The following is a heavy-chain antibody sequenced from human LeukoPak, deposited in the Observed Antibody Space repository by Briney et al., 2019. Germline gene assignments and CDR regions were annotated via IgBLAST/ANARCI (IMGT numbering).Heavy chain of an antibody. Sequence: GGSLRLSCAASGFTFSTYWMHWVRQAPGKGLVWVSRINRDGSSTSYADSVKGRFTISRDNAKNTLYLQMNSLRAEDTAVYYCARSLSGYKLYFDYWGQGTLVTVSS. D-gene: IGHD3-22*01. CDR1: GFTFSTYW. CDR3: ARSLSGYKLYFDY. V-gene: IGHV3-74*01. CDR2: INRDGSST. J-gene: IGHJ4*02.